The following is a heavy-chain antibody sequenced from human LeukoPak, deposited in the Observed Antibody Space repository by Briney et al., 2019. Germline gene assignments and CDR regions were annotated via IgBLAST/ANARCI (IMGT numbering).Heavy chain of an antibody. CDR2: ISGSGGST. Sequence: GGSLRLSCLASGFRFSTYKMNWVRQAPGKGLEWVSAISGSGGSTYYADSVKGRFTISRDNSKNTLYLQMNSLRAEDTAVYYCAKDLVGATKSYYFDYWGQGTLVTVSS. CDR3: AKDLVGATKSYYFDY. D-gene: IGHD1-26*01. CDR1: GFRFSTYK. J-gene: IGHJ4*02. V-gene: IGHV3-23*01.